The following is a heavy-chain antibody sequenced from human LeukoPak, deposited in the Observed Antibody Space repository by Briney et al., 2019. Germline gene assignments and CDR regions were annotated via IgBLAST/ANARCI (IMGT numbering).Heavy chain of an antibody. D-gene: IGHD3-22*01. CDR1: GGSISSSSYY. V-gene: IGHV4-39*01. CDR2: IYYSGST. CDR3: ARQEVYYDSSGYLLPFDY. Sequence: SETLSLTCTVSGGSISSSSYYWGWIRQPPGKGLEWIGSIYYSGSTYYNPSLKSRVTISVDTSKNQFSLKLSSVTAADTAVYYCARQEVYYDSSGYLLPFDYWGQGTLVTVSS. J-gene: IGHJ4*02.